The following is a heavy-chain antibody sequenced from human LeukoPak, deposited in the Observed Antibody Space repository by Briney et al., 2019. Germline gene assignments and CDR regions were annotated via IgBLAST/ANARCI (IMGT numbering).Heavy chain of an antibody. CDR3: AKLTLYYGSGSYSDY. Sequence: GGSLRLSCAASGFTFSSNPMSWVRQAPGKGLEWVSGISYGGGSTYYADSVKGRFTISRDNSKNTLYLQMNSLGAEDTAVYYCAKLTLYYGSGSYSDYWGQGTLVTVSS. J-gene: IGHJ4*02. D-gene: IGHD3-10*01. CDR2: ISYGGGST. CDR1: GFTFSSNP. V-gene: IGHV3-23*01.